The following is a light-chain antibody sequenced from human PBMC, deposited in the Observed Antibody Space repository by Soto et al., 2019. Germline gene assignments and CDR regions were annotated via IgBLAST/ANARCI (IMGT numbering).Light chain of an antibody. CDR1: QSLLDTSKNKTY. CDR2: WST. V-gene: IGKV4-1*01. CDR3: QQYYYPPPA. Sequence: DIVMTQSPDSLAVSLGERATIHCKSSQSLLDTSKNKTYLTWYQHKPGQSPKLLFFWSTTRESGVPDRFSGSGSGTEFTLTISSLQAEDVAVYYCQQYYYPPPAFGQGTKREIK. J-gene: IGKJ2*01.